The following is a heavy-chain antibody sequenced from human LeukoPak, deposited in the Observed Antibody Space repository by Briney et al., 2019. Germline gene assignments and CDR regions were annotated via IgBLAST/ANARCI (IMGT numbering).Heavy chain of an antibody. V-gene: IGHV3-43*01. CDR2: ISWDGGST. CDR3: TKAAPYYYFYMAV. CDR1: GVTFVDYS. J-gene: IGHJ6*03. Sequence: TGGSLRLSCTASGVTFVDYSMHWVRQGPGKGLEWVAVISWDGGSTYYADSVKGRFTISRDNSKKSLYLQMNSLRTEDTAVYYCTKAAPYYYFYMAVWGKGTTVTISS.